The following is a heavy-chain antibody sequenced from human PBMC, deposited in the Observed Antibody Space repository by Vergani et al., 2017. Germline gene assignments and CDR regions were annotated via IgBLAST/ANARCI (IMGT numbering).Heavy chain of an antibody. V-gene: IGHV3-73*02. J-gene: IGHJ3*02. D-gene: IGHD2/OR15-2a*01. Sequence: EVQLLESGGGLVQPGGSLKLSCAASGFTFSGSAMHWVRQASGKGLEWVGRIRSKANSYATAYAASVKGRVTISRDDSKNTAYLQMNSLKTEDTAVYYCTRSPVIGLDAFDIWGQGTMVTVSS. CDR3: TRSPVIGLDAFDI. CDR1: GFTFSGSA. CDR2: IRSKANSYAT.